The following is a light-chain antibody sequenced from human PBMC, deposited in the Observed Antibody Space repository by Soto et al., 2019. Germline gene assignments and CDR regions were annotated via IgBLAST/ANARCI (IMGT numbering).Light chain of an antibody. CDR1: QSVSSN. J-gene: IGKJ3*01. Sequence: EIVMTQSPATLSVSPGERATLSCRASQSVSSNLAWYQQKPGQAPRLLIYGASTRATGIPARFIGSGSGTAITLTFSSLHSGEFPVYYWQHYNNSPFTFGPGTKVDIK. CDR2: GAS. V-gene: IGKV3-15*01. CDR3: QHYNNSPFT.